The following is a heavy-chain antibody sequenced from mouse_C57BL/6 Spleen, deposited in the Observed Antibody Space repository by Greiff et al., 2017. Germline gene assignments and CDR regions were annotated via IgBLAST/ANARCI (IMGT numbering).Heavy chain of an antibody. CDR1: GYTFTDYY. CDR3: ARYGSSPHWYFDV. Sequence: VKLVESGAELVRPGASVKLSCKASGYTFTDYYINWVKQRPGQGLEWIARIYPGSGNTYYNEKFKGKATLTAEKSSSTAYMQLSSLTSEDSAVYFCARYGSSPHWYFDVWGTGTTVTVSS. CDR2: IYPGSGNT. D-gene: IGHD1-1*01. V-gene: IGHV1-76*01. J-gene: IGHJ1*03.